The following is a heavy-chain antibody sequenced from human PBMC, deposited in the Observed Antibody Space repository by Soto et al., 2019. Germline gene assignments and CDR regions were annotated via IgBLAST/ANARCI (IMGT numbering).Heavy chain of an antibody. J-gene: IGHJ4*02. CDR3: AQSHHDYRYSPSDTFDY. Sequence: ASVKVSCKASGGTFSSYAISWVRQAPGQGLEWMGGIIPIFGTANYAQKFQGRVTITADESTSTAYMELSSLGSEDTAVYYCAQSHHDYRYSPSDTFDYWGQGTLVTVSS. CDR1: GGTFSSYA. D-gene: IGHD4-4*01. CDR2: IIPIFGTA. V-gene: IGHV1-69*13.